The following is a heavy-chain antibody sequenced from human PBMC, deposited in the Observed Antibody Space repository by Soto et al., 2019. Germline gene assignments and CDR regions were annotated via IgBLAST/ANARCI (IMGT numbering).Heavy chain of an antibody. Sequence: EVQLVESGGGLVQPGESLRLSCAASGFTFDYYWMHWVRQAPGKGLVWVSRIYSDGTSTTYADSVKGRFTISRDNAKNTLSLQMNSMRADDTGVYYCARGDRGAFDLWGQGTVVTVSS. CDR1: GFTFDYYW. D-gene: IGHD1-26*01. V-gene: IGHV3-74*01. CDR3: ARGDRGAFDL. J-gene: IGHJ3*01. CDR2: IYSDGTST.